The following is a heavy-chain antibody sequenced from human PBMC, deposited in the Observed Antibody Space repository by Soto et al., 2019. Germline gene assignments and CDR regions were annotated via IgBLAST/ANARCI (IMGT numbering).Heavy chain of an antibody. V-gene: IGHV4-31*03. D-gene: IGHD3-3*01. Sequence: PSETLSLTCTVSGDSISSGGYYWSWIRQRPGMALEWIGHIHNSGSTYYNPSLKSRVSISIDPSNSQFSLRLSSVTAADTAVYYCARDTFGSVDYDVSNTYYTFLEPWGQGTLVTVSS. CDR3: ARDTFGSVDYDVSNTYYTFLEP. J-gene: IGHJ5*02. CDR2: IHNSGST. CDR1: GDSISSGGYY.